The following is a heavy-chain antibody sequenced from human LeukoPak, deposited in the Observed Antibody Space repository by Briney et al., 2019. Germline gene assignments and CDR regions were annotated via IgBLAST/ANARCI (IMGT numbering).Heavy chain of an antibody. CDR3: ARDYCGGDCYPFDY. D-gene: IGHD2-21*02. V-gene: IGHV3-20*04. J-gene: IGHJ4*02. CDR2: NKWYGCSI. CDR1: GFPFDDYG. Sequence: GGSLRLSCAAWGFPFDDYGMSWVRRAPGEGVVWVSGNKWYGCSIGYAVSVKGLFTISRDNAKSNVYLQMNSLRAEDTALYYCARDYCGGDCYPFDYWGQGTLVTVSS.